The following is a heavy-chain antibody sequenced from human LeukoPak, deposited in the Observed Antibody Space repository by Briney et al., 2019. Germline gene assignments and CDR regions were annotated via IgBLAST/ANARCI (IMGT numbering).Heavy chain of an antibody. CDR2: IRYDGSNK. Sequence: GGSLRLSCAASGFTFSSYGMHWVRQAPGKGLEWVAFIRYDGSNKYYADSVKGRFTISRDNSKNTLYLQMNSLRAEDTAVYYCAKRGDSSSWYWGIDYWGQGTLVTVSS. CDR3: AKRGDSSSWYWGIDY. J-gene: IGHJ4*02. V-gene: IGHV3-30*02. CDR1: GFTFSSYG. D-gene: IGHD6-13*01.